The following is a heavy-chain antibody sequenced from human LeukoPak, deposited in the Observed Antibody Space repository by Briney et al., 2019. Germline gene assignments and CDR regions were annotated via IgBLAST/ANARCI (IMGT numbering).Heavy chain of an antibody. J-gene: IGHJ4*02. D-gene: IGHD2-15*01. CDR3: VRVSYRLAFCSGGTCYGPDYFDY. Sequence: KPSETLSLTCNVSGDSITNNNCYWGWIRQPPGKGLEWIGSFYYSGSNYYRPSLKSRVTMSADTSENQFSLKLTSVTAADTAVYFCVRVSYRLAFCSGGTCYGPDYFDYWGQGTRVTVSS. V-gene: IGHV4-39*07. CDR2: FYYSGSN. CDR1: GDSITNNNCY.